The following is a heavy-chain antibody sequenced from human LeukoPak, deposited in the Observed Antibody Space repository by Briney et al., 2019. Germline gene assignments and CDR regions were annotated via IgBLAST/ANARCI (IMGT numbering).Heavy chain of an antibody. CDR1: SGSISSGSYY. D-gene: IGHD3-9*01. CDR3: GREGGVPFFELVYYYHMDV. CDR2: IYTSGST. J-gene: IGHJ6*01. Sequence: PSQTLSLTCTVSSGSISSGSYYWSWIRQPAGKGLEWIGRIYTSGSTNYNPSLKSRVTISVDTSKNQFSLKLSSVTAADTAVYYWGREGGVPFFELVYYYHMDVWGQGTTVTVSS. V-gene: IGHV4-61*02.